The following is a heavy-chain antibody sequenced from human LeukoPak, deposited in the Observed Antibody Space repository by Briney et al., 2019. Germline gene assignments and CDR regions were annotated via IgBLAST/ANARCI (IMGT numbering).Heavy chain of an antibody. CDR3: ARGSLPSDYYDSSGYPDY. D-gene: IGHD3-22*01. CDR2: MNPNSGNT. CDR1: GYTFTSYD. J-gene: IGHJ4*02. V-gene: IGHV1-8*01. Sequence: ASVTVSFTASGYTFTSYDINWVRQATGQGLEWMGWMNPNSGNTGYAQKFQSRVTITRNTSISTAYSELSSLRSEDTAVYYCARGSLPSDYYDSSGYPDYWGQGTLVTVSS.